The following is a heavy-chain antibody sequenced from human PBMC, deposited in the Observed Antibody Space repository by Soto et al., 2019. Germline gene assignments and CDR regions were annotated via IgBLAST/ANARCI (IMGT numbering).Heavy chain of an antibody. Sequence: ASVKVSCKASGYTLTSYYMHWVRQAPGQGLEWMGIINPSGGSTSYAQKFQGRVTMTRDTSTSTVYMELSSLRSEDTAVYYCARDIYRSIAAPYAFDIWGQGTMVTVSS. J-gene: IGHJ3*02. V-gene: IGHV1-46*01. CDR2: INPSGGST. D-gene: IGHD6-6*01. CDR1: GYTLTSYY. CDR3: ARDIYRSIAAPYAFDI.